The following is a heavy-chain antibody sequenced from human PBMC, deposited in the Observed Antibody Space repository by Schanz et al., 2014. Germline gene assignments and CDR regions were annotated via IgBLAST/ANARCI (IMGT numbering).Heavy chain of an antibody. CDR1: GGTFSSYA. CDR2: IIPILGME. CDR3: ARAAASTLFGIALPSDYGYYGMDV. D-gene: IGHD3-10*01. J-gene: IGHJ6*02. Sequence: QVQLVQSGAEVKKPGSSVKVSCKASGGTFSSYAFSWVRQAPGQGLEWMGKIIPILGMENYAQKFQGRVTITANISTCTDYMDLSSLRTDETAIYYCARAAASTLFGIALPSDYGYYGMDVWGQGTTVTVAS. V-gene: IGHV1-69*04.